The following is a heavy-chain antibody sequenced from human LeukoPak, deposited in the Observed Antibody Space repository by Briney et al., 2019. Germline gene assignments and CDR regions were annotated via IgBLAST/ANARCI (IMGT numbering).Heavy chain of an antibody. D-gene: IGHD4-17*01. V-gene: IGHV3-23*01. CDR3: ARPSFYGDSSSDY. J-gene: IGHJ4*02. CDR1: GFTFSSYA. Sequence: PGGSLRLSCAASGFTFSSYAMSWVRQAPGKGLVWVSAISDSGGSTNYADSVKGRFSISRDNSKNTLYLQMNSLRAEDTAVYYCARPSFYGDSSSDYWGQGTLVTVSS. CDR2: ISDSGGST.